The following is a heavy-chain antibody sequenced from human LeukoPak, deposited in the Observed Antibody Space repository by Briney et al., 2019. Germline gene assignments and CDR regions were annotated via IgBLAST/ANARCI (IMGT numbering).Heavy chain of an antibody. J-gene: IGHJ5*02. CDR1: GGSISSSTYY. CDR3: VAAIAAAGSGWFDP. Sequence: SETLSLTCTVSGGSISSSTYYWGWIRQPPGKGLEWIGSIYYSGSIYYNPSLKSRVTISVDTSKNQFSLKLTSVTAADTAVYYCVAAIAAAGSGWFDPWGQGTLVTVSS. V-gene: IGHV4-39*07. CDR2: IYYSGSI. D-gene: IGHD6-13*01.